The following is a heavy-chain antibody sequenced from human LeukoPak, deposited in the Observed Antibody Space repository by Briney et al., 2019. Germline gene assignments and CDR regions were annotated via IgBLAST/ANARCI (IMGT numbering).Heavy chain of an antibody. D-gene: IGHD3-22*01. CDR2: ISSSSSYI. V-gene: IGHV3-21*01. J-gene: IGHJ4*02. CDR3: ASPYYYDSSGYSPFDY. Sequence: PGGSLRLSCAASGFTFSSSSMNWVRQAPGKGLEWVSSISSSSSYIYYADSVKGRFTISRDNAKNSLYLQMNSLRAEDTAVYYCASPYYYDSSGYSPFDYWGQGTLVTVSS. CDR1: GFTFSSSS.